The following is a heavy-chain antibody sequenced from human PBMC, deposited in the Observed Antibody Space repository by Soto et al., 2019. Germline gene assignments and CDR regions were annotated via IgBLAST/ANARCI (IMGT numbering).Heavy chain of an antibody. CDR2: ISYDGSNK. CDR3: ARVGRRHYFDC. Sequence: QVQLVESGGGVVQPGRSLRLSCAASGFTFSSYAMHWVRQAPGKGLEWVAVISYDGSNKYYADSVKGRFTISRDKSKDTLFLQMNSLRAGDTAVDYCARVGRRHYFDCWGQGTLVTVSS. V-gene: IGHV3-30-3*01. D-gene: IGHD1-1*01. CDR1: GFTFSSYA. J-gene: IGHJ4*02.